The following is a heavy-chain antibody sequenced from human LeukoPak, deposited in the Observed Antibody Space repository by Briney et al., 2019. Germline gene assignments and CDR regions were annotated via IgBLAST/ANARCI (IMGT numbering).Heavy chain of an antibody. CDR3: ARGGGDYCSGGSCPTYYFDY. CDR1: VFTFSSYA. J-gene: IGHJ4*02. D-gene: IGHD2-15*01. V-gene: IGHV3-30*04. CDR2: ISYDGSNK. Sequence: GRSLRLSCAASVFTFSSYAMHWVRPAPGKGLDCVALISYDGSNKYYADSVKGRFTISRDNSKNTLYLQMNRLRAEDTAVYYCARGGGDYCSGGSCPTYYFDYWAQGTLVTVSS.